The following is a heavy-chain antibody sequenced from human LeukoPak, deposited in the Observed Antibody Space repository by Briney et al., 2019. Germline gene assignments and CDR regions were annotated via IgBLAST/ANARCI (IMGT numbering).Heavy chain of an antibody. J-gene: IGHJ2*01. CDR1: GGSFSGYY. D-gene: IGHD5-24*01. CDR2: INTSGST. V-gene: IGHV4-59*10. Sequence: SETLSLTCAVNGGSFSGYYWSWIRQPSGKGLEWIGRINTSGSTNYNPSLKNRVTISVETSKNQFSLNLTSVTAADTALYYCARGRRDGYNFYWYFDLWGRGTLVTVSS. CDR3: ARGRRDGYNFYWYFDL.